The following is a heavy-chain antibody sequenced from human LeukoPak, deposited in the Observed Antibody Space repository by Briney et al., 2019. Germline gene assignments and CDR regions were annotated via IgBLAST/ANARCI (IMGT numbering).Heavy chain of an antibody. Sequence: GGSLRLSCAASRFTFSTYGMSWVRQAPGKGLEWVSSISGSGGSTNYADSVKGRFTISRDNSKNTLYLQMNGLRAEDTAVYYCARDGGYSSSWYPNYWGQGTLVTVSS. CDR3: ARDGGYSSSWYPNY. D-gene: IGHD6-13*01. J-gene: IGHJ4*02. V-gene: IGHV3-23*01. CDR1: RFTFSTYG. CDR2: ISGSGGST.